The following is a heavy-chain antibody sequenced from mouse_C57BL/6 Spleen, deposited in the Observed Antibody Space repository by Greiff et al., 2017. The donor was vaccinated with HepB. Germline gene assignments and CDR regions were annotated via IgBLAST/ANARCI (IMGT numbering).Heavy chain of an antibody. J-gene: IGHJ1*03. CDR3: ARPPTAFYWYFDV. CDR1: GYTFTSYW. CDR2: IEPNSGGT. Sequence: QVQLQQPGAELVKPGASVKLSCKASGYTFTSYWMHWVKQRPGRGLEWIGRIEPNSGGTKYNEKFKSKATLTVDKPSSTAYMQLSSLTSEDSAVYYCARPPTAFYWYFDVWGTGTTVTVSS. V-gene: IGHV1-72*01. D-gene: IGHD1-2*01.